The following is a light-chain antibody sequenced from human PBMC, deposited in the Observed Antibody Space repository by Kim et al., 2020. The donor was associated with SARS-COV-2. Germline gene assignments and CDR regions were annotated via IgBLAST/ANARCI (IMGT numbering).Light chain of an antibody. CDR1: TGVVSIFYA. J-gene: IGLJ2*01. Sequence: QAIICCCAASTGVVSIFYASSWHQHRPRDAPQLIVYEANRRPSGVPHRFAASKSDNTASLTVCGLQPEDADTYCCCSAGNDDNYVIFGGGTQLTVL. CDR3: CSAGNDDNYVI. V-gene: IGLV2-8*01. CDR2: EAN.